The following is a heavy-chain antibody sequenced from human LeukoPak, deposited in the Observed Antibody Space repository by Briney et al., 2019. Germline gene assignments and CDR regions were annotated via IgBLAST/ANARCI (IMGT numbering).Heavy chain of an antibody. CDR1: GFTFSSYW. CDR3: ARYVDTAMVHEGIA. V-gene: IGHV3-74*01. J-gene: IGHJ4*02. D-gene: IGHD5-18*01. Sequence: GGSLRLSCAASGFTFSSYWMHWVRQAPGRGLVWVSRINTDGSSTSYADSVKGRLTISRDNAKNTLYLQMNSLRAEDTAVYYCARYVDTAMVHEGIAWGQGTLVTVSS. CDR2: INTDGSST.